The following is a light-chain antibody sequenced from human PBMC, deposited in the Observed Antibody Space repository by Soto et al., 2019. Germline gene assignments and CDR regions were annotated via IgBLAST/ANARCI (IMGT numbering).Light chain of an antibody. CDR3: QSYESSLSGYV. CDR2: YNS. V-gene: IGLV1-40*01. Sequence: QSVLTQPPSVSGAPGQRVTISCTGSSSNIGAGYGVHWYQQLPGTAPKPLIYYNSNRPSGVPDRFSGSKSGTSASLAITGLQAEDEADYYCQSYESSLSGYVFGTGTKVTVL. CDR1: SSNIGAGYG. J-gene: IGLJ1*01.